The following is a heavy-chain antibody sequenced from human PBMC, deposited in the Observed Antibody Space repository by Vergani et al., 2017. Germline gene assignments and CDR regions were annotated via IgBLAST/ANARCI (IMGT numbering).Heavy chain of an antibody. J-gene: IGHJ6*03. CDR3: ARGANWNYFGSGYYMDV. D-gene: IGHD1-7*01. CDR1: AFTFSSSS. Sequence: EVQLVESGGGLVKPGGSLRLSCAASAFTFSSSSMNWVRQAPGKGLEWVSSITSSGSYGYYADSVKGRFTISRDNAKNSLYLQMNSLRAEDTAVYYCARGANWNYFGSGYYMDVWGKXT. V-gene: IGHV3-21*01. CDR2: ITSSGSYG.